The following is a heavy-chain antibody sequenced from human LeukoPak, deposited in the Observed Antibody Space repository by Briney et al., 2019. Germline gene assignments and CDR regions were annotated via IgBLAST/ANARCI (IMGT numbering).Heavy chain of an antibody. CDR2: IIPILGIA. D-gene: IGHD1-26*01. Sequence: SVKVSCKASGYTFTSYGINWVRQATGQGLEWMGRIIPILGIANYAQKFQGRVTITADKSTSTAYMELSSLRSEDTAVYYCAREKVGATHYYYYGMDVWGQGTTVTVSS. V-gene: IGHV1-69*04. CDR1: GYTFTSYG. CDR3: AREKVGATHYYYYGMDV. J-gene: IGHJ6*02.